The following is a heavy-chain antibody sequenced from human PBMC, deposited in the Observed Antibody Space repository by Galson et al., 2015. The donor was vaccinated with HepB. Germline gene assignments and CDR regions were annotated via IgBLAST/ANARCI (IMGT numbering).Heavy chain of an antibody. D-gene: IGHD6-19*01. V-gene: IGHV5-51*01. CDR1: GYSFTSYW. CDR3: AGVRPPPGYSSGWYRDAFDI. J-gene: IGHJ3*02. CDR2: IYPGDSDT. Sequence: QSGAEVKKPGESLKISCKGSGYSFTSYWIGWVRQMPGKGLEWMGIIYPGDSDTRYSPSFQGQVTISADKSISTAYLQWSSLKASDTAMYYCAGVRPPPGYSSGWYRDAFDIWGQGTMVTVSS.